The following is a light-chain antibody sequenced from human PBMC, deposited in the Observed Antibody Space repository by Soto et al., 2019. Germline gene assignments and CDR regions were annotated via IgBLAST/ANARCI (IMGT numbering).Light chain of an antibody. CDR3: TSPTPGSLYV. J-gene: IGLJ1*01. Sequence: QSVLTRPASVSGSPGQSITISFTGTSSDVGNYNYVSWYQQYPGRVPKLLIYMVSNRPSGVSNRFSGSKSGNTASLTISGLQAEDEADYFCTSPTPGSLYVFGTGTKVTVL. V-gene: IGLV2-14*01. CDR1: SSDVGNYNY. CDR2: MVS.